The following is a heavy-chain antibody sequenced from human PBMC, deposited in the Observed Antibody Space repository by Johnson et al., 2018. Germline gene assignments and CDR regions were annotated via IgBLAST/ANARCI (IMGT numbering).Heavy chain of an antibody. CDR3: ARGLYGDYGDVEYFQH. J-gene: IGHJ1*01. CDR1: GFTLSSYW. CDR2: INQDGSEK. V-gene: IGHV3-7*01. Sequence: EVQLVESGGGLVQPGGSLKLSCAVSGFTLSSYWMSWVRQAPGKGLEWVANINQDGSEKYYVDSVKGRFTISRDNAKNSLYLHMNNLRAEDTAVYYCARGLYGDYGDVEYFQHWGQGTLVTVAS. D-gene: IGHD4-17*01.